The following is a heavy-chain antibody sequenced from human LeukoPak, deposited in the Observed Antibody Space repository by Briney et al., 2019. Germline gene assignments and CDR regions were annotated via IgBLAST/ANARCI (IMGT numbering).Heavy chain of an antibody. CDR1: GYTFTIYY. Sequence: ASVTLSFKASGYTFTIYYMHWVRQAPGQGIELMGIINPSGGSTSYAQKFQGRVTMTRDTSTSTVYMELSSLRSEDTAVYYCALPSRWLYFDYWGQGTLVTVSS. D-gene: IGHD5-12*01. CDR2: INPSGGST. V-gene: IGHV1-46*01. J-gene: IGHJ4*02. CDR3: ALPSRWLYFDY.